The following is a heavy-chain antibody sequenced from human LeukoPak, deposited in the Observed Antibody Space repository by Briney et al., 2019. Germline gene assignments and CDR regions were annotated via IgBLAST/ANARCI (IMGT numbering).Heavy chain of an antibody. J-gene: IGHJ4*02. CDR2: ISHSGSP. Sequence: SGTLSLTCAVSGGSISTSNWWSWVRQPPGKGLEWIGEISHSGSPYYNPSLKSRVTISLDESKNQFSLNLRSVTAADTAVYYCARRNRGDGYLYYFDYWGQGTLVTVSS. CDR1: GGSISTSNW. CDR3: ARRNRGDGYLYYFDY. D-gene: IGHD5-24*01. V-gene: IGHV4-4*02.